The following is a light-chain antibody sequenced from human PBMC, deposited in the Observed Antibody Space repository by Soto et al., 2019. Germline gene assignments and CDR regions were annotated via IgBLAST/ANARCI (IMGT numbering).Light chain of an antibody. Sequence: DIKMTQSPSTLSGYVEASVTITCRASQSISNGLAWYQQKPGTAPKLLIYHASTLESGVPSRFSGSGSGTEFTLTISSLQPDDFATYYCQQYMSYSFGQGTNVDIK. CDR2: HAS. J-gene: IGKJ1*01. CDR3: QQYMSYS. CDR1: QSISNG. V-gene: IGKV1-5*01.